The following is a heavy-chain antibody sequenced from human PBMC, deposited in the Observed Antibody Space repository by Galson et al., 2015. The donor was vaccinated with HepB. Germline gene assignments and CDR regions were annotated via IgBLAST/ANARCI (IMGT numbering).Heavy chain of an antibody. D-gene: IGHD3-16*02. V-gene: IGHV3-66*01. CDR3: ARDLFGGVIGPSSDAFDI. J-gene: IGHJ3*02. Sequence: SLRLSCAASGFTVSSNYMRWVRQAPGKGLEWVSVIYSGGSTYYADSVKGRLTISRDNSKNTLYLQMNSLRAEDTAVYYCARDLFGGVIGPSSDAFDIWGQGTMVTVSS. CDR1: GFTVSSNY. CDR2: IYSGGST.